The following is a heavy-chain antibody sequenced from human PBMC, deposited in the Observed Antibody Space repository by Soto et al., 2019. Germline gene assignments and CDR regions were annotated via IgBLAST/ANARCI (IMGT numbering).Heavy chain of an antibody. CDR1: GGTFSSYA. D-gene: IGHD2-21*01. J-gene: IGHJ4*01. CDR3: ASVSDGYRIFDY. Sequence: SVKVSCKASGGTFSSYAISWVRQAPGQGLEWMGGIIPIFGTANYAQKFQGRVTITADESTSTAYMELSSLRSEDTAVYYCASVSDGYRIFDYWGKGTLVTVSS. CDR2: IIPIFGTA. V-gene: IGHV1-69*13.